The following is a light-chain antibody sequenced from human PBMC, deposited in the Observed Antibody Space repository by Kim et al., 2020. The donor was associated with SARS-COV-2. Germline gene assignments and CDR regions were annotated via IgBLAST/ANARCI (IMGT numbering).Light chain of an antibody. CDR3: QAWDSSTAV. CDR1: KLGDKH. V-gene: IGLV3-1*01. J-gene: IGLJ3*02. CDR2: QDI. Sequence: VSQGQTASITCSGHKLGDKHAYWYQQKPGQSPVLVIYQDIKRPSGIPERFSGSNSGNTVTLTISGTQSMDEADYYCQAWDSSTAVFGGGTKVTVL.